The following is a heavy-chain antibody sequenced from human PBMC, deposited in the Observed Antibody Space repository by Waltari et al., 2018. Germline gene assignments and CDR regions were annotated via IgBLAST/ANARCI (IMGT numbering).Heavy chain of an antibody. CDR3: ARGKYQYGGNYFMF. Sequence: QVQLQQWGAGLLKPSETLSLPCAVYGGPFSGYYWSWIRQPPGKGLEWIGEINHSGNTNYNPTLKSRVTISGDTSKNQFSLHLSSVTAADTAVYFCARGKYQYGGNYFMFWDQGAVVTVSS. CDR2: INHSGNT. D-gene: IGHD1-26*01. J-gene: IGHJ4*02. V-gene: IGHV4-34*01. CDR1: GGPFSGYY.